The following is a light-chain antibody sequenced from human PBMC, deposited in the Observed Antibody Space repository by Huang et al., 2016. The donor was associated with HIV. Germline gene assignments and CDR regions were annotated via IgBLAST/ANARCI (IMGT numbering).Light chain of an antibody. Sequence: EIVMTQSPATLSVSPGERVTLSFRANRSVSTNLAWYQQRPGQAPRLLIYGSSTRAPGIPARFSGSWSGTDFSLTISSLQSEDFALYYCHQYNNWLLSFGGGTRVDI. J-gene: IGKJ4*01. V-gene: IGKV3-15*01. CDR3: HQYNNWLLS. CDR1: RSVSTN. CDR2: GSS.